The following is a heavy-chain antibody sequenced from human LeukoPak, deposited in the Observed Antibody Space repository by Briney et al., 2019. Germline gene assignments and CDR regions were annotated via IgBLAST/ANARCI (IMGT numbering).Heavy chain of an antibody. V-gene: IGHV3-30-3*01. J-gene: IGHJ5*02. CDR3: AKVKDPCEVLYWFDP. Sequence: GGSLRLSCAASGFTFSNYAMHWVRQAPGKGLEWVAVISYDGSNKYYADSLKGRFTISRDNSKNTLYLQVNSLIPEDTAVYYCAKVKDPCEVLYWFDPWGQGTLVTVSS. CDR2: ISYDGSNK. CDR1: GFTFSNYA. D-gene: IGHD2-15*01.